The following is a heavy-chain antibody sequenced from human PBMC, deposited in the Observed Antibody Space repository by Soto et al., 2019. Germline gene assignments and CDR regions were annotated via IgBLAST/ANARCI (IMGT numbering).Heavy chain of an antibody. Sequence: ASVKVSCKASGYTYTSYDINWVRQATGQGLEWMGWMNPNSGNTGYAQKLQGRVTMTRNTSISTAYMELSSLRSEDTAVYYCARVNYDILTGYPDNWFDPWGQGTLVTVSS. CDR2: MNPNSGNT. CDR1: GYTYTSYD. V-gene: IGHV1-8*01. D-gene: IGHD3-9*01. J-gene: IGHJ5*02. CDR3: ARVNYDILTGYPDNWFDP.